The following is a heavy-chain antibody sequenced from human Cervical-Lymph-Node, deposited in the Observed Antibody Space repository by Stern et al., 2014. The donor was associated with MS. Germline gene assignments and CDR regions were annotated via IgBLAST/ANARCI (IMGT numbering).Heavy chain of an antibody. D-gene: IGHD6-13*01. CDR1: GFTFSSYG. CDR3: ALLIPPSSLAYIAAAGEGW. CDR2: ISYDGSNK. Sequence: VQLVESGGGVVQPGRSLRLSCAASGFTFSSYGMHWVRQAPGKGLEWVAVISYDGSNKYYADSVKGRFTISRDNSKNTLYLQMNSLRAEDTAVYYCALLIPPSSLAYIAAAGEGWWGQGTLVTVSS. J-gene: IGHJ4*02. V-gene: IGHV3-30*03.